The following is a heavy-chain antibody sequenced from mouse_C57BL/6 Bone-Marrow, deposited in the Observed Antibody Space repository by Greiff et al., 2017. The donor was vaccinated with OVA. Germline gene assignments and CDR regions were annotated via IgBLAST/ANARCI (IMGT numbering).Heavy chain of an antibody. Sequence: EVQLQQSGPELVKPGASVKISYKASGYSFTGYYMNWVKQSPEKSLEWIGEINPSTGGTTYNQKFKAKATLTVDKSSSTAYMQLKSLTSEDSAVYYCARGGTSPFAYWGQGTLVTVSA. CDR2: INPSTGGT. V-gene: IGHV1-42*01. CDR3: ARGGTSPFAY. D-gene: IGHD4-1*01. J-gene: IGHJ3*01. CDR1: GYSFTGYY.